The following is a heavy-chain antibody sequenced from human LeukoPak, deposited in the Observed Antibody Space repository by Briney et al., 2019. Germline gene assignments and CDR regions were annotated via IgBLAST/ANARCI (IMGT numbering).Heavy chain of an antibody. V-gene: IGHV4-59*01. Sequence: SETLPLTCTVSGGSISSYYWSWIRQPPGKGLEWIGYIYYSGSTNYNPSLKSRVTISVDTSKNQFSLKLSSVTAADTAVYYCARDRGGSYPFDYWGQGTLVTVSS. CDR1: GGSISSYY. CDR2: IYYSGST. CDR3: ARDRGGSYPFDY. D-gene: IGHD1-26*01. J-gene: IGHJ4*02.